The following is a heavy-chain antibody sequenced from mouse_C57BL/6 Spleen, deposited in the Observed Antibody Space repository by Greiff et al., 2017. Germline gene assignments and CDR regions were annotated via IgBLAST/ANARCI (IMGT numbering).Heavy chain of an antibody. CDR3: ARSGLRSLLDYAMDY. Sequence: QVQLQQPGAELVKPGASVKLSCKASGYTFTSYWMHWVKQRPGQGLEWIGMIHPNSGSTNYNEKFKSKATLTVDKSSSTAYMQLSSLTSEDSAVYYCARSGLRSLLDYAMDYWGQGTSVTVSS. CDR1: GYTFTSYW. D-gene: IGHD1-1*01. J-gene: IGHJ4*01. CDR2: IHPNSGST. V-gene: IGHV1-64*01.